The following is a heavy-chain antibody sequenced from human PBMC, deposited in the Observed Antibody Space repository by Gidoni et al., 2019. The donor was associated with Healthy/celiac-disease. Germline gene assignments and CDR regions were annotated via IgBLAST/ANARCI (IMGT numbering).Heavy chain of an antibody. Sequence: SISSYYWSGSRQPAGKGLEWLGRIYTSGSTNYNPSLKSRVPMAVDTSKNQFSLKLSSVTAADTAVYYCARDEFYDILTGYSWFDPWGQGTLVTVSS. CDR2: IYTSGST. D-gene: IGHD3-9*01. CDR3: ARDEFYDILTGYSWFDP. V-gene: IGHV4-4*07. CDR1: SISSYY. J-gene: IGHJ5*02.